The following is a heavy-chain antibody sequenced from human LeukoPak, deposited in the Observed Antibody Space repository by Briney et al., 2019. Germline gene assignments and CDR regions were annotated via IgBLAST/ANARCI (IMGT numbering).Heavy chain of an antibody. Sequence: ASVTVSCTASGYTFTVYYMHWVRQAPGQGLEWMGRINPNSGGTNYAQKFQGRVTMTRDTSISTAYMELSRLRSDDTAVYYCARQRVLRFLEWLPNYYYGMDAWGQGTTVTVSS. CDR1: GYTFTVYY. V-gene: IGHV1-2*06. D-gene: IGHD3-3*01. CDR2: INPNSGGT. J-gene: IGHJ6*02. CDR3: ARQRVLRFLEWLPNYYYGMDA.